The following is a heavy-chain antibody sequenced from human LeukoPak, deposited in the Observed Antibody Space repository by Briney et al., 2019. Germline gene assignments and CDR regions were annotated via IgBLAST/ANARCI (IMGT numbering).Heavy chain of an antibody. J-gene: IGHJ4*02. CDR3: ARGAEYYAIWRGYAGYSDY. CDR1: GYSISNGYY. V-gene: IGHV4-38-2*02. D-gene: IGHD3-3*01. Sequence: PSETLSLTCTVSGYSISNGYYWGWIRQPPGKGLEWVGSIYHRGSTYYNPSLRSRVTISLDWSKKKFSLKLTSVTAADTAVYFCARGAEYYAIWRGYAGYSDYWGQGISVTVSS. CDR2: IYHRGST.